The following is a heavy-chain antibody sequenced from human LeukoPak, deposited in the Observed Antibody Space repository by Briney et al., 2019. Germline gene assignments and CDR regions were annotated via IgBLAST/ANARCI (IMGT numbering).Heavy chain of an antibody. D-gene: IGHD6-13*01. CDR1: GFTSSSYA. V-gene: IGHV3-30*18. CDR2: ISYDGSNK. J-gene: IGHJ4*02. CDR3: AKDLSSGWSFDY. Sequence: GRSLRLSCAASGFTSSSYAMHWVRQAPGKGPERVAVISYDGSNKYYADSVKGRFTISRDNSKNTLYLQMNSLRAEDTAVYYCAKDLSSGWSFDYWGQGTLVTVSS.